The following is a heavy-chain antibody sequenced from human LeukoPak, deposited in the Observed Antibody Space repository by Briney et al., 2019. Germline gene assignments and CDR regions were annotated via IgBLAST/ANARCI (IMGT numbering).Heavy chain of an antibody. Sequence: PVGSLRLSCAASGFTFDDYAMHWVRQAPGKGLEWVSLISWDGGSTYYADSVKGRFTISRDNSTNSLYLHMNRLRAAVTALYYCAKDFYCLGSYYEGGYFDYWGQGTLVTVSS. CDR1: GFTFDDYA. CDR3: AKDFYCLGSYYEGGYFDY. CDR2: ISWDGGST. J-gene: IGHJ4*02. V-gene: IGHV3-43D*03. D-gene: IGHD3-10*01.